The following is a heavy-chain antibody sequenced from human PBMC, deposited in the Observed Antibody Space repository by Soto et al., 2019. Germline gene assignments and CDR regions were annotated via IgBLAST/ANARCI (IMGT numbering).Heavy chain of an antibody. Sequence: SETLSLTCTVSGGSISSYYWSWIRQPPGKGLEWIGYIYYSGSTNYNPSLKSRVTISVDTSKNQFSLKLSSVTAADTAVYYCARQFISITGTTPWFDPWGQGTLVTVSS. D-gene: IGHD1-7*01. J-gene: IGHJ5*02. CDR2: IYYSGST. CDR3: ARQFISITGTTPWFDP. CDR1: GGSISSYY. V-gene: IGHV4-59*01.